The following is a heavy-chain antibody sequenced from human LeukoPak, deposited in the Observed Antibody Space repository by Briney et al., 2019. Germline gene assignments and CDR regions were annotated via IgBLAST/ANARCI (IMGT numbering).Heavy chain of an antibody. CDR3: ARDGRCSSGWYLFSRQDYYYYYMDV. J-gene: IGHJ6*03. V-gene: IGHV4-34*01. CDR2: ISQNGDS. CDR1: GGSLSFYY. D-gene: IGHD6-19*01. Sequence: SETLSLTCGVSGGSLSFYYWSWIRQSPGKGLEWIAEISQNGDSNYNMSLKSRVTISLDKSKNQVSLKLNSVTAADTAVYYCARDGRCSSGWYLFSRQDYYYYYMDVWGKGTTVTVSS.